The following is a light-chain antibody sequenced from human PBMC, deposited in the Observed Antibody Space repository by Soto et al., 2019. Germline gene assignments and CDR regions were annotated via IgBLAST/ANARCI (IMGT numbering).Light chain of an antibody. J-gene: IGKJ5*01. V-gene: IGKV3D-15*01. Sequence: EIVLTQSPAALSVSPGEIATLSCCASQSVNSNYLAWYQQKPGQAPRLLIYGISKRATDIPDRFSGSGSGTEFTLTISSLQPEDFATYYCQQHGQWPITFGQGTRLEIK. CDR3: QQHGQWPIT. CDR2: GIS. CDR1: QSVNSN.